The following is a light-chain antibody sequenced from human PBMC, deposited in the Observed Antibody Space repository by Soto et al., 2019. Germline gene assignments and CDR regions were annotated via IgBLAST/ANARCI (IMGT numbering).Light chain of an antibody. V-gene: IGLV1-51*01. J-gene: IGLJ1*01. CDR1: NSKIGNNH. Sequence: QSVVTPPPSVSAAPRHKGPHSCSGSNSKIGNNHVSWYQQLPGTAPKLLIYDSDKRPSGIPDRFSGSKSGTSATLDITGLQTGDEADYYCGTWDSSLSVGYVFGTGTKVTVL. CDR2: DSD. CDR3: GTWDSSLSVGYV.